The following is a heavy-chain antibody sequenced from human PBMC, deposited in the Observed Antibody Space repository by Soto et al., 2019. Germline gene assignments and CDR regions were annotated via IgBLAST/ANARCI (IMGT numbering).Heavy chain of an antibody. D-gene: IGHD3-3*01. CDR1: GGSVSSGSYY. CDR3: ARDFMYYDFWSGYIPVRRTSTDIYYFDY. Sequence: PSETLSLTCTVSGGSVSSGSYYWSWIRQPPGKGLEWIGYIYYSGSTNYNPSLKSRVTISVDTSKNQFSLKLSSVTAADTAVYYCARDFMYYDFWSGYIPVRRTSTDIYYFDYWGQGTLVTVSS. CDR2: IYYSGST. V-gene: IGHV4-61*01. J-gene: IGHJ4*02.